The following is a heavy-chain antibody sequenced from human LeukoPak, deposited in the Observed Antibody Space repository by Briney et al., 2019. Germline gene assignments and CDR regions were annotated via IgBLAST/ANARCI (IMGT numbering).Heavy chain of an antibody. Sequence: GGSLRLSCAASGFTFSSYGMSWVRQAPGKGLEWVSAISGSGGSTYYADSVKGRFTISRDNSKNTLYLQMNSLRAEDTAVYYCARVFRSSPNYYYYYYMDVWGKGTTITVSS. CDR3: ARVFRSSPNYYYYYYMDV. V-gene: IGHV3-23*01. CDR1: GFTFSSYG. J-gene: IGHJ6*03. D-gene: IGHD2-2*01. CDR2: ISGSGGST.